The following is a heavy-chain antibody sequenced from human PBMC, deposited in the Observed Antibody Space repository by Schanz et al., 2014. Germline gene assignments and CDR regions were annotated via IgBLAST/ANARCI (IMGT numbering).Heavy chain of an antibody. CDR2: MYINSGST. CDR3: ARDGGRDGYNLAFDV. V-gene: IGHV3-53*01. CDR1: GFNVNTNY. J-gene: IGHJ3*01. Sequence: EVQLVESGGGLIQPGGSLRLSCAVSGFNVNTNYMSWVRQAPGKGLEWISGMYINSGSTQYADSVKGRFIISRDSSKNTLFLQMNSLRAEDTAVYFCARDGGRDGYNLAFDVWGQGTLVTVSS. D-gene: IGHD5-12*01.